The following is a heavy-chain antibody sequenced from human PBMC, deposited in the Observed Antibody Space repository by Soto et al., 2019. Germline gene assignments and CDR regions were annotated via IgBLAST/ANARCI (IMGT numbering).Heavy chain of an antibody. V-gene: IGHV3-33*01. D-gene: IGHD3-10*01. Sequence: GGSLRLSCAASGFTFSSYGMHWVRQAPGKGLEWVAVIWYDGSNKYYADSVKGRFTISRDNSKNTLYLQMNSLSAEDTAVYYCARVIYGSGSSPLYYYYMDVWGKGTTVTVSS. CDR3: ARVIYGSGSSPLYYYYMDV. J-gene: IGHJ6*03. CDR1: GFTFSSYG. CDR2: IWYDGSNK.